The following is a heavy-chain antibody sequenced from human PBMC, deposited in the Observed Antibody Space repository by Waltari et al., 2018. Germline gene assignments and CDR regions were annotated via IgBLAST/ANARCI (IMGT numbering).Heavy chain of an antibody. D-gene: IGHD3-9*01. V-gene: IGHV3-21*01. CDR1: GFTFSSYS. CDR2: ISSSSSDI. Sequence: EVQLVESGGGLVKPGGSLRLSCAASGFTFSSYSMNWVRQAPGKGLAWVSAISSSSSDIYYADSVKGRFTISRDNAKNSMYLQMNSLRAEDTAVYYCARVPNYDILTGYAYFDYWGQGTLVTVSS. CDR3: ARVPNYDILTGYAYFDY. J-gene: IGHJ4*02.